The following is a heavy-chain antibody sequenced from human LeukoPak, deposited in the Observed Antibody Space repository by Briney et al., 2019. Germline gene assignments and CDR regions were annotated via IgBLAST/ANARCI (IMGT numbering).Heavy chain of an antibody. V-gene: IGHV3-48*03. CDR1: GLTFSSFE. J-gene: IGHJ4*02. CDR3: AGDQVEMPTIIPFDC. D-gene: IGHD5-24*01. Sequence: GGSLRLSCAASGLTFSSFEMNWVRQAPGKGLEGISYISSSGNTIYYADSVKGRFTISRDNAKNSLYLQMNSLRAEDTAVYYCAGDQVEMPTIIPFDCWGQGTLVTVSS. CDR2: ISSSGNTI.